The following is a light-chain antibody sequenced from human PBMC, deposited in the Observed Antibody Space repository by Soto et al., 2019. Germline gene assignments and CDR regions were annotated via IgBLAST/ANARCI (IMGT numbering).Light chain of an antibody. V-gene: IGKV3-11*01. CDR3: QQRSNWPPNT. J-gene: IGKJ5*01. CDR1: QSVSTSN. CDR2: DAS. Sequence: EIVLTQSPGTLSLSPGERATLSCRAIQSVSTSNLAWYQQRPGQAPRLLIYDASNRATGIPARFSGSGSGTDFTLTISSLEPEDFAVYYCQQRSNWPPNTFGQGTRLEIK.